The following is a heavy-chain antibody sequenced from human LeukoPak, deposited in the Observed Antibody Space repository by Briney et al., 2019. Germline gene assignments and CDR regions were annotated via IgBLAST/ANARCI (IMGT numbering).Heavy chain of an antibody. CDR1: GFTFSSYG. D-gene: IGHD5-12*01. CDR2: ISGSGGST. CDR3: AKRTRGYEPNWFDP. J-gene: IGHJ5*02. V-gene: IGHV3-23*01. Sequence: GGSLRLSCAASGFTFSSYGMSWVRQAPGKGLEWVSAISGSGGSTYYADSVKGRSTISRDNSKNTLYLQMNSLRAEDTAVYYCAKRTRGYEPNWFDPWGQGTLVTVSS.